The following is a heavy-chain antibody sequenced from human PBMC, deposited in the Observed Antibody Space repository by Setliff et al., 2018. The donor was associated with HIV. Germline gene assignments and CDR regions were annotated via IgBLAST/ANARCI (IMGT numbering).Heavy chain of an antibody. Sequence: SLTCTVSGGSISTYYWSWIRQPPGKGLEWIGLIYYNGNTNYSPSLKSRVTISVDSSKNQFSLKLTSVTAADAAIYYCARQFPPYHSGAHYSNLWSQGTLVTV. CDR1: GGSISTYY. J-gene: IGHJ5*02. D-gene: IGHD6-19*01. CDR3: ARQFPPYHSGAHYSNL. V-gene: IGHV4-59*01. CDR2: IYYNGNT.